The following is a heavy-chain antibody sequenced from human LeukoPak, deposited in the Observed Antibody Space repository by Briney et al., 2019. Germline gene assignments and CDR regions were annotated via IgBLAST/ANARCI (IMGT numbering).Heavy chain of an antibody. CDR1: GGSISSYY. CDR2: IYTSGST. Sequence: SETLSLTCTVSGGSISSYYWSGIRQPPGKGLEGIGYIYTSGSTNYNPSLKSRVTISVDTSKNQFSLKLSSVTAADTAVYYCARTIVVVPAASAVRYFDYWGQGTLVTVSS. CDR3: ARTIVVVPAASAVRYFDY. J-gene: IGHJ4*02. D-gene: IGHD2-2*01. V-gene: IGHV4-4*09.